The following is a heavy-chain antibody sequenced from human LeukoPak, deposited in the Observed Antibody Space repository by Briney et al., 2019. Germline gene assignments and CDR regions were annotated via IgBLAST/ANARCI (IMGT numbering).Heavy chain of an antibody. J-gene: IGHJ4*02. CDR2: MFHSGST. CDR3: ARDWGSYRPYYFDY. D-gene: IGHD1-26*01. V-gene: IGHV4-39*07. CDR1: GGSISSDNYY. Sequence: PSETLSLTCTVSGGSISSDNYYWGWIRQPPGKGLEWIGSMFHSGSTDYNPSLKSRVTMSVDTSKNQFSLKLSSVTAADTAVYYCARDWGSYRPYYFDYWGQGTLVTVSS.